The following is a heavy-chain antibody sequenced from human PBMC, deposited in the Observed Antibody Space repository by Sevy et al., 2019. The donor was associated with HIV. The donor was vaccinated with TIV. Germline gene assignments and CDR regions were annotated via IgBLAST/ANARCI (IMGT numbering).Heavy chain of an antibody. Sequence: GGSLRLSCAASGFTFSSYGMHWVRQAPGKGLEWVAVISYDGSNKYYADSVKGPFTISRDNSKNTLYLQMNSLRAEDTAVYYCAKDIVVVVAATLRYYYYGMDVWGQGTTVTVSS. CDR1: GFTFSSYG. CDR3: AKDIVVVVAATLRYYYYGMDV. D-gene: IGHD2-15*01. J-gene: IGHJ6*02. CDR2: ISYDGSNK. V-gene: IGHV3-30*18.